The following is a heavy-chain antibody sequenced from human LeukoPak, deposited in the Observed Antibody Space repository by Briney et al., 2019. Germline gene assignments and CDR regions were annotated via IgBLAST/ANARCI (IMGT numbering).Heavy chain of an antibody. V-gene: IGHV3-23*01. CDR2: ISGSGGST. J-gene: IGHJ4*02. D-gene: IGHD3-9*01. Sequence: GGSLRLSCAASGFTFSSHAMSWVRQAPGKGLEWVSAISGSGGSTYYADSVEGRFTISRDNAKNSLYPQMNSLRAEDTAVYYCAVLEYYDILTGYQHFDYWGGGTLVTVSS. CDR3: AVLEYYDILTGYQHFDY. CDR1: GFTFSSHA.